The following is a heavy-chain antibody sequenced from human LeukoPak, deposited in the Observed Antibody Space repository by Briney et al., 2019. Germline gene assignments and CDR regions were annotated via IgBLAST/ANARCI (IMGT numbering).Heavy chain of an antibody. J-gene: IGHJ5*02. CDR3: AKVLGEYSIRSKPLDT. Sequence: GGSLRLSCAASGFTYSSYAMSWVRQAPGKGLEWVSVISGSGGSTYYPDSVRGRFTVSRDNSKNTLYLQMNSLRPEDTAVYYCAKVLGEYSIRSKPLDTWGQGTLVTVSS. CDR1: GFTYSSYA. V-gene: IGHV3-23*01. D-gene: IGHD6-13*01. CDR2: ISGSGGST.